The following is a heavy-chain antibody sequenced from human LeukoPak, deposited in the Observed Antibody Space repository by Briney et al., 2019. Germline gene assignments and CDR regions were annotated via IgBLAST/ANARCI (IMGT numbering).Heavy chain of an antibody. Sequence: GGSLRLSCAASGFTFTNYAMSWVRQAPGKGLEWVSAIGGSGDNTYYADSVKGRFTISRENSKNTLNLQMNSLRAEDTAVYYCAKGVWNCGGGCYSTFDYWGQGTLVTVSS. CDR3: AKGVWNCGGGCYSTFDY. CDR1: GFTFTNYA. CDR2: IGGSGDNT. J-gene: IGHJ4*02. V-gene: IGHV3-23*01. D-gene: IGHD2-21*02.